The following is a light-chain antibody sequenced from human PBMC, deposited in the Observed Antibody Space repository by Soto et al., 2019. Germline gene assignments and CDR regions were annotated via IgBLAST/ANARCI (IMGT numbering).Light chain of an antibody. Sequence: QSALTQPASVSGSPGQSITISCTGTSSDVGGYNYVSWYQQHPGKAPKLMIYEVSNRPSGVSNRFSGSKSGNTASLTISGLQAEDEADYHCSSYTNSSTWVFGGGTKLPVL. CDR3: SSYTNSSTWV. CDR1: SSDVGGYNY. J-gene: IGLJ3*02. V-gene: IGLV2-14*01. CDR2: EVS.